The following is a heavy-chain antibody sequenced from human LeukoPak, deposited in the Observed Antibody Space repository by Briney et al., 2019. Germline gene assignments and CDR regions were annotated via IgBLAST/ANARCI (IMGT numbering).Heavy chain of an antibody. Sequence: PSETLSLTCTVSGYSISSGYYWGWIRQPPGKGLEWIGSIYHSGSTYYNPSLKSRVTISVDTSKNQFSLKLSSVTAADTAVYYCARDSFGELLYDVRWFDPWGQGTLVTVSS. CDR3: ARDSFGELLYDVRWFDP. CDR1: GYSISSGYY. V-gene: IGHV4-38-2*02. D-gene: IGHD3-10*01. J-gene: IGHJ5*02. CDR2: IYHSGST.